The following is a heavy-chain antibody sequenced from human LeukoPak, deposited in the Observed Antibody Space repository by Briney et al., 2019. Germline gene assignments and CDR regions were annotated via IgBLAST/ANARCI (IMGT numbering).Heavy chain of an antibody. CDR3: ASPLLWFGELVNDAFDI. CDR2: INHSGST. Sequence: SETLSLTCAVYGGSFSGYYWSWIRQPPGKGLEWIGEINHSGSTNYNPSLKSRVTISVDTSKNQFSLKLSSVTAADTAVYYCASPLLWFGELVNDAFDIWGQGTMVTVSS. CDR1: GGSFSGYY. V-gene: IGHV4-34*01. D-gene: IGHD3-10*01. J-gene: IGHJ3*02.